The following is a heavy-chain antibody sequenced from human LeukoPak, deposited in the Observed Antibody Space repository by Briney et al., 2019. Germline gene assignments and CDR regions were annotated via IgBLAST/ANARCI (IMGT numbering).Heavy chain of an antibody. V-gene: IGHV4-59*08. J-gene: IGHJ3*02. CDR1: GGSISSYY. CDR3: ARHGQYSSGWNDGFDI. Sequence: SETLSLTCTVSGGSISSYYWSWLRQPPGKRLEWIGYISYTGSTNYNPSLKSRVTISVDTSKNQLSLKLSSVTAADTAVYHCARHGQYSSGWNDGFDIWGQGTMVTVSS. CDR2: ISYTGST. D-gene: IGHD6-19*01.